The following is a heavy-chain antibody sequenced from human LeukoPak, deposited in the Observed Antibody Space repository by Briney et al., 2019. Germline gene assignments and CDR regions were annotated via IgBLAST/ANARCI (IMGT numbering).Heavy chain of an antibody. J-gene: IGHJ4*02. V-gene: IGHV3-7*01. CDR1: GFTFSRYW. Sequence: GGSLRLSCAASGFTFSRYWMTWVRQAPGKGLEWVANIKHDGAEKHYVDSVKGRFSISRDDAKNSLSLQMNSLRAEDTAVYYCARDRYASYWGQGTLVTVSS. CDR3: ARDRYASY. D-gene: IGHD2-2*01. CDR2: IKHDGAEK.